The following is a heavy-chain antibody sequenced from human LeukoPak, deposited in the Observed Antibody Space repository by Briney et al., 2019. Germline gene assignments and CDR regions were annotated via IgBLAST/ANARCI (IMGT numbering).Heavy chain of an antibody. Sequence: STNYNPSLKSRVTISVDTSKNQFSLKLSSVTAADTAVYYCARHLYDSGANFDYWGQGTLVTVSS. J-gene: IGHJ4*02. V-gene: IGHV4-34*01. CDR2: ST. D-gene: IGHD3-10*01. CDR3: ARHLYDSGANFDY.